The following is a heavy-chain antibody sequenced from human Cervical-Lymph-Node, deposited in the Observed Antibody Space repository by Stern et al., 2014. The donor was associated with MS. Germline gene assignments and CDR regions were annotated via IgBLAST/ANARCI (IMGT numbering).Heavy chain of an antibody. D-gene: IGHD3-22*01. Sequence: VQLVESGAEVKKPGASVKVSCKASGYTFTGYYMHWVRQAPGQGLEWMGWINPNSGGPNYAQKFQGWVTMTRDTSISTAYMELSRLRSDDTAVYYCARAYYYSSGSMYYFDYWGQGTLVTVSS. J-gene: IGHJ4*02. CDR1: GYTFTGYY. V-gene: IGHV1-2*04. CDR3: ARAYYYSSGSMYYFDY. CDR2: INPNSGGP.